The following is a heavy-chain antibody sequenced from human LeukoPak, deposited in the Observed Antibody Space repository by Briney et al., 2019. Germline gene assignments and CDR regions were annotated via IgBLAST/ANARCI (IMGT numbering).Heavy chain of an antibody. Sequence: GGSLRLSCAASGFTFSSYGMHWVRQAPGKGLEWVAVISYDGSNKYYADSVKGRFTISRDNSKNTLYLQMNSLRAEDTAMYYCAKDLRASYYDILTGYYPQGFDYWGQGTLVTVSS. J-gene: IGHJ4*02. CDR2: ISYDGSNK. V-gene: IGHV3-30*18. CDR3: AKDLRASYYDILTGYYPQGFDY. D-gene: IGHD3-9*01. CDR1: GFTFSSYG.